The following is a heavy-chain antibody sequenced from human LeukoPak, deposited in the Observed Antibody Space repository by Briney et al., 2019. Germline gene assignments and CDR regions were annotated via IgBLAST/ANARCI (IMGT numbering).Heavy chain of an antibody. CDR3: AREVTTVVPRYFDY. CDR2: IWYDGSNK. J-gene: IGHJ4*02. D-gene: IGHD4-23*01. V-gene: IGHV3-33*01. CDR1: GFTFSSYG. Sequence: GGSLRLSCAASGFTFSSYGMHWVRQAPGKGVEGGAVIWYDGSNKYYADSVKGRFTISIDNSKNTLYLQMNSLRAEDTAVYYCAREVTTVVPRYFDYWGQGTLVTVSS.